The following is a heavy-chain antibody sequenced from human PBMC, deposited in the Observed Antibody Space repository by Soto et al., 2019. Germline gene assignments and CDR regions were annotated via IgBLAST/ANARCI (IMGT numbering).Heavy chain of an antibody. CDR1: GFSLSSYA. V-gene: IGHV3-30*18. CDR3: AKAGEGFGLVIFAYLDS. Sequence: QVQLVESGGGVVQPGTSLRVSCEVSGFSLSSYAIHWVRQAPGKGLEWVAVTSNDGKKVSYADSVKGRFTVSRDNSTNEVVLHMNSLRSEDTAVYFCAKAGEGFGLVIFAYLDSCGQGSLVTVSA. CDR2: TSNDGKKV. D-gene: IGHD2-21*01. J-gene: IGHJ4*02.